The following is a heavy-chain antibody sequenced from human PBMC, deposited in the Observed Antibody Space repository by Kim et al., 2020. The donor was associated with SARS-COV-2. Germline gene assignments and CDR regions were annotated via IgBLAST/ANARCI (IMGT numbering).Heavy chain of an antibody. CDR1: GFIFSNYA. CDR2: ISGSGSTT. D-gene: IGHD3-16*01. V-gene: IGHV3-23*01. Sequence: GGSLRLSCAASGFIFSNYAMTWVRQAPGRGLGWISAISGSGSTTYYADSVKGRFTISRDNSKNTLYLHMNSLRAEDTALYYCAKDWGPGDSSGMDVCG. J-gene: IGHJ6*01. CDR3: AKDWGPGDSSGMDV.